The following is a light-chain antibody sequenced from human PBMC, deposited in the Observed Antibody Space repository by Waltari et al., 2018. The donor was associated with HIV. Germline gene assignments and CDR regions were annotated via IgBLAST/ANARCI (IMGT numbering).Light chain of an antibody. J-gene: IGLJ2*01. CDR1: RSNIGGNY. CDR3: ATWDDSLSGVL. Sequence: QSVLTQPPSASGNPGQRITVSCSGSRSNIGGNYVYWYQQFPGMAPQLVMYGNNRRPSGVPDRFSGPKSGTSASLAISGLRSEDEAHYYCATWDDSLSGVLFGGGTKLTVL. CDR2: GNN. V-gene: IGLV1-47*01.